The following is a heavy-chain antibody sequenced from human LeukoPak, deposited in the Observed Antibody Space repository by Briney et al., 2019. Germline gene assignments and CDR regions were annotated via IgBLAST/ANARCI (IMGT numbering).Heavy chain of an antibody. CDR1: GFTFSSCE. D-gene: IGHD5-24*01. V-gene: IGHV3-48*03. J-gene: IGHJ3*02. Sequence: GGSLRLSCAASGFTFSSCEMNWVRQAPGKGLEWVSYISSIGSTIYYADSVKGRFTISRDNAKNSLYLQMNSLRGDDTAVYYCARPMGDGYNYNAFDIWGQGTMVTVSS. CDR2: ISSIGSTI. CDR3: ARPMGDGYNYNAFDI.